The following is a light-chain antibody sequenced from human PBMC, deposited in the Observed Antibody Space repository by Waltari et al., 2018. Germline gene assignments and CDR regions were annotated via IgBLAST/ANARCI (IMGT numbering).Light chain of an antibody. CDR3: QQYYSTPPLT. V-gene: IGKV1-NL1*01. J-gene: IGKJ4*01. Sequence: IQMTQSQYSMSASVGDRVTITCRASQGIKKSLAWYQQKPGKAPKLLLHAASTLESGVPSRFSGSGSGAEYTLTISSLQPEDFATYYCQQYYSTPPLTFGGGTKVEIK. CDR2: AAS. CDR1: QGIKKS.